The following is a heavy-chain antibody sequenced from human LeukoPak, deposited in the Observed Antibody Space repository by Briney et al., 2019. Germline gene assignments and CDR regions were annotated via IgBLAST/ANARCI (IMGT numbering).Heavy chain of an antibody. CDR3: AKSNGYGLVDI. Sequence: SETLSLTCSVSGGPITVYHWIWIRQPPGKGLEFIGYIHYTGSTNYNSSLTSRISISTDTSKNQFSLKMTSVTAADTAVYYCAKSNGYGLVDIWGQGTMVTVSS. J-gene: IGHJ3*02. CDR1: GGPITVYH. D-gene: IGHD3-10*01. V-gene: IGHV4-59*01. CDR2: IHYTGST.